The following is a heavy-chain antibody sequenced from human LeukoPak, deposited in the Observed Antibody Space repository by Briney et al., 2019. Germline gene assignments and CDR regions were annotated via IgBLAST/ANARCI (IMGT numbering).Heavy chain of an antibody. D-gene: IGHD3-10*01. Sequence: SETLSLTCALSGGSIGDSYWWTWVRQPPGKGLEWIGEIYHDGSTNYNPSLKGRVTISLDKSKKQFSLKLNSVTAADAAVYYCARDPPRSGLNLDYWGQGTLVTVSS. J-gene: IGHJ4*02. CDR2: IYHDGST. CDR3: ARDPPRSGLNLDY. CDR1: GGSIGDSYW. V-gene: IGHV4-4*02.